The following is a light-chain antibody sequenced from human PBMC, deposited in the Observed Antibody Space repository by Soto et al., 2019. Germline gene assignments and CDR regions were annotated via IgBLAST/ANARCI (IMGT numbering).Light chain of an antibody. V-gene: IGKV1-8*01. CDR1: QGISSY. Sequence: AIRMTQSPSSLSASTGDRVTITCRASQGISSYLAWYQQKPGKAPKLLIYAASTLQSGVPSRFSGSGSGTDFTLTISCLQSEDFATYYCQKYYSYPQTFGQGNKVDI. CDR2: AAS. J-gene: IGKJ1*01. CDR3: QKYYSYPQT.